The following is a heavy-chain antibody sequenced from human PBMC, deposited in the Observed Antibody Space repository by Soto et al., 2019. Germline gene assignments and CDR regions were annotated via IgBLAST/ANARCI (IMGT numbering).Heavy chain of an antibody. CDR1: GDTFSTYT. D-gene: IGHD2-15*01. V-gene: IGHV1-69*13. CDR3: ARAPSRYCSGGSCYYN. Sequence: ASVKVSCKASGDTFSTYTITWMRQAPGQGLEWMGGIIPRSATSKYAQKFQGRVTITADESTSTVYMELSSLRSEDTAVYYCARAPSRYCSGGSCYYNWGQGTLVTVSS. CDR2: IIPRSATS. J-gene: IGHJ4*02.